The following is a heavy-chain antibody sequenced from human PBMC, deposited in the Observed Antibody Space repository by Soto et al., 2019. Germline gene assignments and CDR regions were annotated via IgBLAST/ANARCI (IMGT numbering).Heavy chain of an antibody. CDR2: ISGSGGGT. V-gene: IGHV3-23*01. Sequence: EVPLLDSGGDLVQPGGSLRLSCAASGFSFSSHVMSWVRQAPGKGLEWVSSISGSGGGTYYADSVKGRFIISRDNSKNTLDLQMNRLRVEDTAVYYCAKGWCDSWGQGTLVTVSS. CDR3: AKGWCDS. CDR1: GFSFSSHV. J-gene: IGHJ5*01.